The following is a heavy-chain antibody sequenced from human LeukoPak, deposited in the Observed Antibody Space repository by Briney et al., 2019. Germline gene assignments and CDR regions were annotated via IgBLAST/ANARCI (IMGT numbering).Heavy chain of an antibody. J-gene: IGHJ4*02. CDR2: ISSSSNYI. Sequence: GGSLRLSCAASGFTFSSYSMNWVRQAPGKGLEWVSSISSSSNYIYYADSVKGRFTISRDNSKNTLYLQMNSLRAEDTAVYYCARIAVAGVSDYWGQGTLVTVSS. CDR1: GFTFSSYS. CDR3: ARIAVAGVSDY. V-gene: IGHV3-21*04. D-gene: IGHD6-19*01.